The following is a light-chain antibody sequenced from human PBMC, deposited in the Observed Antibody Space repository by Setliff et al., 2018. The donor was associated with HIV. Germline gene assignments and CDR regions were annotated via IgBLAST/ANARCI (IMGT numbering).Light chain of an antibody. CDR3: SSYAGSSILYV. Sequence: QSVLTQPASVSGSPGRSITISCTGTSSDIGAYNYVSWYQQHPGKAPKVMIYDVSKRPSGVSHRFSGSKSGDTASLTISGLQAEDEADYYCSSYAGSSILYVFGTGTKVTVL. CDR2: DVS. J-gene: IGLJ1*01. V-gene: IGLV2-23*02. CDR1: SSDIGAYNY.